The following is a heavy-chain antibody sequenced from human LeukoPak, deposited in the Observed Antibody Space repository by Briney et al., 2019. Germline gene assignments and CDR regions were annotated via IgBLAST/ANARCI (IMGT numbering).Heavy chain of an antibody. CDR3: ARVLAMIRGAPFDY. J-gene: IGHJ4*02. Sequence: ASVKVSCKASGYTFTSYGMNWVRQAPGQGLEWMGWINTNTGNPTYAQGFTGRFVFSLDTSVSTAYLQISSLKAEDAAVYYCARVLAMIRGAPFDYWGQGTLVTVSS. CDR1: GYTFTSYG. CDR2: INTNTGNP. D-gene: IGHD3-10*01. V-gene: IGHV7-4-1*02.